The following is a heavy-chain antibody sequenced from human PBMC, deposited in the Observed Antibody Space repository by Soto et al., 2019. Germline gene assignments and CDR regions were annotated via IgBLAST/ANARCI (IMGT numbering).Heavy chain of an antibody. Sequence: PGGSLRLSCAASGFPFSAYAMNWVRQAPGKGLEWLSYISSGGNTMYYADSVKGRFIISRDKTKNSLYLQMNSLRAEDTAVYYCARELGGRGVVIRGYGMEVWGNGTKVTVSS. D-gene: IGHD3-10*01. J-gene: IGHJ6*04. CDR1: GFPFSAYA. V-gene: IGHV3-48*01. CDR3: ARELGGRGVVIRGYGMEV. CDR2: ISSGGNTM.